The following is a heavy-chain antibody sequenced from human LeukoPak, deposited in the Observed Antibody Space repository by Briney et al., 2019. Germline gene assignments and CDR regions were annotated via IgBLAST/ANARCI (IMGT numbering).Heavy chain of an antibody. CDR1: GYNFSIYW. J-gene: IGHJ4*02. V-gene: IGHV3-23*01. CDR2: ISGRGGNT. CDR3: AKSGVGGLRGGYFDY. Sequence: GGSLRFSCAASGYNFSIYWMSWVRQAPGKGLEWVSGISGRGGNTYYADSVKGQFTISRDNSKNTLYLQMHSLRGEDTAVYYCAKSGVGGLRGGYFDYWGQGTLVTVSS. D-gene: IGHD4-17*01.